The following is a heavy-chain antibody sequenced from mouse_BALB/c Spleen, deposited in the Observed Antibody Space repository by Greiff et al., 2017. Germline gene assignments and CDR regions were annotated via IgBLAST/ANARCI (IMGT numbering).Heavy chain of an antibody. CDR2: IDPENGNT. J-gene: IGHJ1*01. CDR1: GFNIKDYY. Sequence: EVKLQESGAELVRPGALVKLSCKASGFNIKDYYMHWVKQRPEQGLEWIGWIDPENGNTIYDPKFQGKASITADTSSNTAYLQLSSLTSEDTAVYYCARLGFDVWGAGTTVTVSS. CDR3: ARLGFDV. V-gene: IGHV14-1*02.